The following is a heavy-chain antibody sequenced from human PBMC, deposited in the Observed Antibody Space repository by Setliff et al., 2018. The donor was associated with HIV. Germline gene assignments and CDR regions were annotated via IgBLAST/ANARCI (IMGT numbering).Heavy chain of an antibody. D-gene: IGHD3-22*01. CDR1: GGSLSSGDYY. CDR2: IYYSGST. CDR3: AREHHYYDSSGSRRYFDL. J-gene: IGHJ2*01. V-gene: IGHV4-30-4*08. Sequence: SETLSLTCTVSGGSLSSGDYYWGWIRQPPGMALEWIGYIYYSGSTYYKPSLKSRLTMSVGTSKNHFSLNLMSVTAADTAVYYCAREHHYYDSSGSRRYFDLWGRGTLVTVSS.